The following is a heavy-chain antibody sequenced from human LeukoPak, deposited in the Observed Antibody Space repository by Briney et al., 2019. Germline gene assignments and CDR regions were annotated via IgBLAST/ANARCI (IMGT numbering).Heavy chain of an antibody. D-gene: IGHD3-10*01. CDR1: GGSISSNNDY. V-gene: IGHV4-39*07. J-gene: IGHJ3*02. CDR3: ARDLTLAPEAQDAFDI. CDR2: IYYSGST. Sequence: SETLSLTCTVSGGSISSNNDYWGWIRQPPGKGLEWIGSIYYSGSTYYNPSLKSRVTISIDTSKNQFSLKLNSVTAADTAVYYCARDLTLAPEAQDAFDIWGQGTMVTVSS.